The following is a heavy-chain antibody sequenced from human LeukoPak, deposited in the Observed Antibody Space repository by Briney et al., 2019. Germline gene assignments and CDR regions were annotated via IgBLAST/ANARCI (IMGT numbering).Heavy chain of an antibody. Sequence: GVSLRLSCAASGFTFNDNYMSWIRRAPGKGLEWLSYINIGGTNTHYADSVKGRFTISRDNAKKSLYLEMNNLRAEDTAVYSCATDGAGFDTWGQGVLVTVSS. V-gene: IGHV3-11*01. CDR1: GFTFNDNY. CDR3: ATDGAGFDT. CDR2: INIGGTNT. J-gene: IGHJ5*02.